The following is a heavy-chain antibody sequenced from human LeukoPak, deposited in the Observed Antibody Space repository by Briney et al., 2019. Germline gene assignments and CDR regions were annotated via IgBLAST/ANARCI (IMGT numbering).Heavy chain of an antibody. CDR2: INHSGST. V-gene: IGHV4-34*01. CDR1: GGSFSGYY. Sequence: SETLSLTCAVYGGSFSGYYWSWIRQPPRKGLEWIGEINHSGSTNYNPSLKSRVTVSVDTSKNQFSLKLSSVTAAGTAVYYCARGLGSSTSFSYYYYGMDVWGQGTTVTVSS. J-gene: IGHJ6*02. CDR3: ARGLGSSTSFSYYYYGMDV. D-gene: IGHD2-2*01.